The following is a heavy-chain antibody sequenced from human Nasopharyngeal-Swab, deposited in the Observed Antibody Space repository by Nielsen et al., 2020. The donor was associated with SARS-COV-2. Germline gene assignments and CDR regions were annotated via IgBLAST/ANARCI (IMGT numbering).Heavy chain of an antibody. J-gene: IGHJ5*02. D-gene: IGHD1-7*01. Sequence: GSLRLSCAVYGGSFSGYYWSWIRQPPGKGLEWIGEINHSGSTNYNPSLKSRVTISVDTSKNQFSLKLSSVTAADTAVYYCASFLTGTTAGRFDPWGQGTLVTVSS. V-gene: IGHV4-34*01. CDR3: ASFLTGTTAGRFDP. CDR1: GGSFSGYY. CDR2: INHSGST.